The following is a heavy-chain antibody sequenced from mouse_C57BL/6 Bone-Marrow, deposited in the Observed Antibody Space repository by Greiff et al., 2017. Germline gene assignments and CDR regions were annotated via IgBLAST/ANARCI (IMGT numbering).Heavy chain of an antibody. Sequence: VQLQQPGAELVKPGASVKMSCTASGYTFTSSWITWVKQRPGQGLEWIGDIYPTSGRTNYNEKFKSKAILTADTSSNTAYMQLSSLTSEDSAVFSCARSGTLGRSCDYWGQGTTLTVSA. CDR3: ARSGTLGRSCDY. V-gene: IGHV1-55*01. J-gene: IGHJ2*01. CDR2: IYPTSGRT. CDR1: GYTFTSSW. D-gene: IGHD4-1*01.